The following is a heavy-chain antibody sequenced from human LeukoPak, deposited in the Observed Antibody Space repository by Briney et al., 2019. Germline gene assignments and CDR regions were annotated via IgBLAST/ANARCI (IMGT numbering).Heavy chain of an antibody. CDR3: ARAGIVGATGFGY. D-gene: IGHD1-26*01. CDR2: IYHSGST. CDR1: GGSISSSNW. V-gene: IGHV4-4*02. Sequence: SGTLSLTCAVSGGSISSSNWWSWVRQPPGKGLEWIGEIYHSGSTNYNPSLKSRVTKSVDKSKNQFSLKLSSVTAADTAVYYCARAGIVGATGFGYWGQGTLVTVSS. J-gene: IGHJ4*02.